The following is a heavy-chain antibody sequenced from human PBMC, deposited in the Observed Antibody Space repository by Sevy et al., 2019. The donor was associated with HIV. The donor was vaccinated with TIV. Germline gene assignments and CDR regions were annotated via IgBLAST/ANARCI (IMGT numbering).Heavy chain of an antibody. CDR2: ISGLSNYI. D-gene: IGHD3-10*01. CDR3: ARGPPDGSYDYFDS. J-gene: IGHJ4*02. Sequence: GGSLRLSCAASGFTFSTYNMNWVRQAPGKGLEWVSSISGLSNYIYYADSMKGRFTISRDNAKNTLNLLMNSLRGGDTAVYFCARGPPDGSYDYFDSWGQGILVTVSS. CDR1: GFTFSTYN. V-gene: IGHV3-21*06.